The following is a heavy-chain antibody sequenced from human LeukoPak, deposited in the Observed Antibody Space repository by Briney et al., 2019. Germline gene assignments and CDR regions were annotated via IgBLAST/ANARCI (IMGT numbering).Heavy chain of an antibody. J-gene: IGHJ3*02. D-gene: IGHD1-26*01. CDR1: GYTFTSYG. V-gene: IGHV1-18*01. Sequence: ASVKVSCKASGYTFTSYGISWVRQAPGQGLEWMGWISAYNGNTNYAQKLQGRVTMTTDTSTSTAYMELRSLRSDDTAVYYCARSVGQVGATQMAFDIWGQGTMVTVSS. CDR3: ARSVGQVGATQMAFDI. CDR2: ISAYNGNT.